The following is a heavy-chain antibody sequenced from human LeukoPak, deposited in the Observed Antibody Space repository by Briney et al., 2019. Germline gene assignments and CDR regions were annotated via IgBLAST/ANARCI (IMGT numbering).Heavy chain of an antibody. Sequence: SVKVSCKVSGYTLTELSMHWVRQAPGKGLEWMGGFDPEDGETIYAQKFQGRVTMTEDTSTDTAYMELSSLRSEDTAVYYCATRGSFGSSGYYYKGDYWGQGTLVTVSS. CDR1: GYTLTELS. CDR2: FDPEDGET. J-gene: IGHJ4*02. CDR3: ATRGSFGSSGYYYKGDY. V-gene: IGHV1-24*01. D-gene: IGHD3-22*01.